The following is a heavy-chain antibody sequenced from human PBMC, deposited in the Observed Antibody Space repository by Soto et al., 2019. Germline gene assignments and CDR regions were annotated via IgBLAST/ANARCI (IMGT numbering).Heavy chain of an antibody. D-gene: IGHD3-9*01. CDR1: GGSISSYY. V-gene: IGHV4-59*01. Sequence: SETLSLTCTVSGGSISSYYWSWIRQPPGKGLEWIGYIYYSGSTNYNPSLKSRVTISVDTSKNQFSLKLSSVTAADTAVYYCPTGRPTYAAICDLNGPTLLFDYCGQGNLVTVSS. CDR3: PTGRPTYAAICDLNGPTLLFDY. CDR2: IYYSGST. J-gene: IGHJ4*02.